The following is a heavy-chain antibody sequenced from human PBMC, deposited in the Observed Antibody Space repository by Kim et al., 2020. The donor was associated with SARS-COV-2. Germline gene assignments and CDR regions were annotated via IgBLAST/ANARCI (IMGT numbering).Heavy chain of an antibody. CDR2: ISYDGSNK. CDR3: ARDQYSSSWRTYYDYYYGMDV. Sequence: GGSLRLSCAASGFTFSSYAMHWVRQAPGKGLEWVAVISYDGSNKYYVDSVKGRFTISRDNSKNTLYLQMNSLRAEDTAVYYCARDQYSSSWRTYYDYYYGMDVWGQGTTVTVAS. J-gene: IGHJ6*02. V-gene: IGHV3-30*04. D-gene: IGHD6-13*01. CDR1: GFTFSSYA.